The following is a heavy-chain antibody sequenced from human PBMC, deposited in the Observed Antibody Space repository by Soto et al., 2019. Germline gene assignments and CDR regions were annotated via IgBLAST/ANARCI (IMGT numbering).Heavy chain of an antibody. V-gene: IGHV4-39*01. CDR1: GGSISSSSYY. J-gene: IGHJ3*02. Sequence: SETLSLTCTVSGGSISSSSYYWGWIRQPPGKGLEWIGSIYYSGSTYYNPSLKSRVTISVDTSKNQFSLKLSSVTAADTAVYYCARPRAPFAFDIWGQGTMVTVSS. CDR3: ARPRAPFAFDI. CDR2: IYYSGST.